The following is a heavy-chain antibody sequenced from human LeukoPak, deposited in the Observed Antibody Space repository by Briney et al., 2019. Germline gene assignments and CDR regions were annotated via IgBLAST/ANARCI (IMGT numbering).Heavy chain of an antibody. Sequence: ASVKVSCKASGYTFTSYYMHWVRQAPGQGLEWMGIINPSGGSTSYAQKFQGRATMTRDTSTSTVYMELSSLRSEDTAVYYCARVFDSYYYDSSGYYYYWGQGTLVTVSS. CDR3: ARVFDSYYYDSSGYYYY. D-gene: IGHD3-22*01. J-gene: IGHJ4*02. V-gene: IGHV1-46*01. CDR1: GYTFTSYY. CDR2: INPSGGST.